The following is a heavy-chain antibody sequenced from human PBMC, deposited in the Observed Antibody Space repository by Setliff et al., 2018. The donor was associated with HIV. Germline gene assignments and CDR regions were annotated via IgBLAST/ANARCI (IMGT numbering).Heavy chain of an antibody. V-gene: IGHV4-34*01. CDR1: GESFSGYY. Sequence: PSETLSLTCAVYGESFSGYYWNWIRQPPGKGLEWIGEINHSGSTKYNPSLKSRVTISVDTSKKQFSLKLSSVTATDTAVYYCARGFSGHYSFTGYMDVWGKGTTGTVS. CDR2: INHSGST. D-gene: IGHD3-22*01. CDR3: ARGFSGHYSFTGYMDV. J-gene: IGHJ6*03.